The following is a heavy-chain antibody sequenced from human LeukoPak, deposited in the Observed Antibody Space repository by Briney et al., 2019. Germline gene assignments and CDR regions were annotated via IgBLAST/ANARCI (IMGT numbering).Heavy chain of an antibody. D-gene: IGHD5-18*01. Sequence: GTSLRLSCAASGFTFSSYGMHWVRQAPGKGLEWVAVIWHDGSNKDYAGSVKGRFTISRDNSKNTLYLQMNSLRGEDTAVYYCARDQDTAMTKEPFDYWGQGTLVTVSS. V-gene: IGHV3-33*01. CDR2: IWHDGSNK. CDR3: ARDQDTAMTKEPFDY. CDR1: GFTFSSYG. J-gene: IGHJ4*02.